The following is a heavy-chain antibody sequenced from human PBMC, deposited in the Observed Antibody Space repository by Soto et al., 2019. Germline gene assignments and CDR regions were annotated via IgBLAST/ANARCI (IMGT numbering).Heavy chain of an antibody. V-gene: IGHV3-30-3*01. CDR1: GFTFSSYA. Sequence: QAQLVESGGGVVQPGRSLRLSCAASGFTFSSYAMHWVRQAPGKGLEWVAVISYDGSNKYYADSVKGRFTISRDNSKNTLYLQMNSLRAEDTAVYYCARSLGELPRNWFDPWGQGTLVTVSS. D-gene: IGHD1-26*01. CDR2: ISYDGSNK. J-gene: IGHJ5*02. CDR3: ARSLGELPRNWFDP.